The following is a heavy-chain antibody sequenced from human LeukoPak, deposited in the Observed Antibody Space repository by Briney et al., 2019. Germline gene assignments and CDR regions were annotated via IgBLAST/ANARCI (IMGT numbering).Heavy chain of an antibody. Sequence: GGSLQISCQGSGYRFTSYWIGWVRQKPGKGLEWLGMIYPDDSDTRYSPSFLGQVTISADTSINTAYLQWSSLMASDTAIYYCARQGGERNWFDPWGQGTLVTVSS. V-gene: IGHV5-51*01. CDR1: GYRFTSYW. CDR3: ARQGGERNWFDP. D-gene: IGHD3-10*01. CDR2: IYPDDSDT. J-gene: IGHJ5*02.